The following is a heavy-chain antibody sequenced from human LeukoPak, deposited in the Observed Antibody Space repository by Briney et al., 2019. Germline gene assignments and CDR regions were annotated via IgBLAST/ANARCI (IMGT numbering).Heavy chain of an antibody. V-gene: IGHV3-20*04. CDR3: ARNTRSTEYYYGSGSYYSYYFDY. CDR2: INWNGGST. D-gene: IGHD3-10*01. Sequence: GSLRLSCAASRFTFDDYGMSSVRQAPGKGLEWVSGINWNGGSTGYADSVKGRFTISRDNAKNSLYLQMNSLRAEDTALNYCARNTRSTEYYYGSGSYYSYYFDYWGQGTLVTVSS. J-gene: IGHJ4*02. CDR1: RFTFDDYG.